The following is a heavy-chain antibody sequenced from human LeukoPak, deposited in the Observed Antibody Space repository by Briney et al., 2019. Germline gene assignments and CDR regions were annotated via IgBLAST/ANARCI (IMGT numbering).Heavy chain of an antibody. J-gene: IGHJ4*02. Sequence: SETLSLTCTVSGGSISGYYWNWIRQPAGKGLEWIGRIYISGSTNYNPSLKSRVTMSIDTSKNQFSLNLSSVTAADTAVYYCARLSYCGGDCYPTDYWGQGTLVTVSS. CDR2: IYISGST. CDR1: GGSISGYY. V-gene: IGHV4-4*07. CDR3: ARLSYCGGDCYPTDY. D-gene: IGHD2-21*02.